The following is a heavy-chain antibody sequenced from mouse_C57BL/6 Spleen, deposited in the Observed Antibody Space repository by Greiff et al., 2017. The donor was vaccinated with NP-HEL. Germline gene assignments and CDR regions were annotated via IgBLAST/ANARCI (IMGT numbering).Heavy chain of an antibody. CDR1: GFSLTSYG. J-gene: IGHJ3*01. V-gene: IGHV2-2*01. CDR3: ASDYYGRGWFAY. Sequence: QVQLQQSGPGLVQPSQSLSITCTVSGFSLTSYGVHWVRQSPGKGLEWLGVIWSGGSTDYNAAFISRLSISKDNSKSQVFFKMNSLQADDTAIYYCASDYYGRGWFAYWGQGTLVTVSA. D-gene: IGHD1-1*01. CDR2: IWSGGST.